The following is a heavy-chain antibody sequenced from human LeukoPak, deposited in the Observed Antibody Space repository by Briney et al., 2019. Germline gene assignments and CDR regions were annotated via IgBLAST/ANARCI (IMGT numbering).Heavy chain of an antibody. D-gene: IGHD2-21*02. Sequence: SETLSLXCTVSGGSISSSSYYWGWIRQPPGKGPEWIGSIYYSGITYYNPSLKSRVTISVDTSKNQFSLKLSSVTAADTAVYYYARHWVVVTARDNWFDPWGQGTLVTVSS. V-gene: IGHV4-39*01. CDR3: ARHWVVVTARDNWFDP. CDR1: GGSISSSSYY. CDR2: IYYSGIT. J-gene: IGHJ5*02.